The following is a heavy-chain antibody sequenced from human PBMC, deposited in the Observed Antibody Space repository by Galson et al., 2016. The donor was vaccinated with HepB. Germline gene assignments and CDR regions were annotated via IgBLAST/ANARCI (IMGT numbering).Heavy chain of an antibody. CDR1: GFTFNTYN. Sequence: SLRLSCAASGFTFNTYNMNWVRQAPGKGLEWVSSISSRSSYIFYADSLKGRFTISRDNAKNSLYLQMNSLRAEDTAVYYCAKGDDSSGFSRDCAYWGQGTVVTVSS. V-gene: IGHV3-21*01. D-gene: IGHD3-22*01. CDR3: AKGDDSSGFSRDCAY. CDR2: ISSRSSYI. J-gene: IGHJ4*02.